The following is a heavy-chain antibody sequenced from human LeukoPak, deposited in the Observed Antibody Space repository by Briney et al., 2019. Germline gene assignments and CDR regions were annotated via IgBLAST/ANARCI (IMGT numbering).Heavy chain of an antibody. CDR2: LYWDDDR. CDR3: AHRKNYYDSSVFDN. CDR1: GFSLNTRGVG. D-gene: IGHD3-22*01. V-gene: IGHV2-5*02. Sequence: PGPMPVNPTQTLTLTCTFSGFSLNTRGVGVGWIRQPPGRALAPPALLYWDDDRRYSPSLKSRLTVTKDTSKNQVVLTMTNMDPVDTATYFCAHRKNYYDSSVFDNWGQGTLVTVTS. J-gene: IGHJ4*02.